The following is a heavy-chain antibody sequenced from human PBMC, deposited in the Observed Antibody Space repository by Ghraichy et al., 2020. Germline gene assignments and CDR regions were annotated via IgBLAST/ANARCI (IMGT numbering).Heavy chain of an antibody. V-gene: IGHV1-2*06. CDR3: TRDYFRKPRPCAN. CDR2: ITPKSGVT. Sequence: ASVKVSCKASGYTFTGYDIHWVRRAPGQGLEWLGQITPKSGVTRPPRKFQGRVTMTRDTSISTAYMELTNLRSDDTAMYYCTRDYFRKPRPCANWGQGTLVTVSS. CDR1: GYTFTGYD. J-gene: IGHJ4*02. D-gene: IGHD2/OR15-2a*01.